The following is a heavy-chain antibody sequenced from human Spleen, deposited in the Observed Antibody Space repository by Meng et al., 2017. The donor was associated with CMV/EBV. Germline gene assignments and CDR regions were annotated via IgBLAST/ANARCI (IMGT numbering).Heavy chain of an antibody. J-gene: IGHJ4*02. D-gene: IGHD3/OR15-3a*01. CDR2: ISAYNGNT. Sequence: ASVKVSCKASGYSFTNYAFSWVRQAPGQGLEYMGWISAYNGNTKYAQRFQGRVTMTTDTSTTTVYMELRSLRSDDTAVYYCARDLRFLDWVSQGHALDFWGQGTLVTVSS. CDR1: GYSFTNYA. CDR3: ARDLRFLDWVSQGHALDF. V-gene: IGHV1-18*01.